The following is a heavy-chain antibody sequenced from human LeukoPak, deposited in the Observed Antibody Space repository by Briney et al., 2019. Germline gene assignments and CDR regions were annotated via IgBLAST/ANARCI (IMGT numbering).Heavy chain of an antibody. CDR3: AKATPVASIGYGDR. CDR1: GFTFSSYA. D-gene: IGHD5-12*01. Sequence: QTGGSLRLSCAASGFTFSSYAMGWVRQAPGKGLEWVSAISGSGGSTYYADSVKGRFTISRDNSKNTLYLQMNSLRAEDTAVYYCAKATPVASIGYGDRWGQGTLVTVSS. J-gene: IGHJ5*02. V-gene: IGHV3-23*01. CDR2: ISGSGGST.